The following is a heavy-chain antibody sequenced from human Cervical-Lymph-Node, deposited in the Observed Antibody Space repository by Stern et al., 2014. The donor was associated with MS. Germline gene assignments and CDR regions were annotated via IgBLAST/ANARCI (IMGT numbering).Heavy chain of an antibody. V-gene: IGHV1-46*01. CDR3: AGGYTFDY. CDR2: IHPNDGSA. J-gene: IGHJ4*02. D-gene: IGHD5-18*01. CDR1: GYTFTSYY. Sequence: QMQLVQYGAEVKKPGASVKVSCKASGYTFTSYYMHWVRQAPGQGLEWMGIIHPNDGSASYAQKFQDRVTMTRDTSTSTLYMELSSLSSEDTAVYYCAGGYTFDYWGQGTLVTVSS.